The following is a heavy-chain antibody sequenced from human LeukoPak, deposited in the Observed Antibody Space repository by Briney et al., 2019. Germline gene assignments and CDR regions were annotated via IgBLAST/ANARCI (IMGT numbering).Heavy chain of an antibody. Sequence: KTSETLSLTCAVYGGSFSGYYWSWIRQPPGKGLEWIGEINHSGSTNYNPSLKSRVTISVDTSKNQFSLKLSSVTAADTAVYYCARKGPGYQRSVDYWGQGTLVTVSS. CDR3: ARKGPGYQRSVDY. CDR2: INHSGST. J-gene: IGHJ4*02. D-gene: IGHD6-13*01. V-gene: IGHV4-34*01. CDR1: GGSFSGYY.